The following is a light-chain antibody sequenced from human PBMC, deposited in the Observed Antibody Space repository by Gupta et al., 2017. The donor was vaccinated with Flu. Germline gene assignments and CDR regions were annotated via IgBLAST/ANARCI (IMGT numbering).Light chain of an antibody. V-gene: IGKV1-39*01. Sequence: PSSLSASVGDRVTITCRASDNILTYLHWYQQKPGKAPRLLMFDASRLQSGVPPRFSGSRSGADFTLTISSLQPEDFATYYCQQAYTTPSTFGRGTKVEIK. J-gene: IGKJ4*02. CDR3: QQAYTTPST. CDR2: DAS. CDR1: DNILTY.